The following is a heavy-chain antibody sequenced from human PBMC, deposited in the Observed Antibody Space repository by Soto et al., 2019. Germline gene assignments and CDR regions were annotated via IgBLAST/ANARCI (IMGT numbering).Heavy chain of an antibody. Sequence: TLSLTCTVSGGSISSGDYYWSWIRQPPGKGLEWIGYIYYSVSTYYNSSLKSRVTISVDTSKNQFSLKLSSVTAADTAIYYCARAGQGGSRGYYHFDYWGQGTLVTVSS. CDR2: IYYSVST. D-gene: IGHD3-22*01. CDR3: ARAGQGGSRGYYHFDY. V-gene: IGHV4-30-4*01. J-gene: IGHJ4*02. CDR1: GGSISSGDYY.